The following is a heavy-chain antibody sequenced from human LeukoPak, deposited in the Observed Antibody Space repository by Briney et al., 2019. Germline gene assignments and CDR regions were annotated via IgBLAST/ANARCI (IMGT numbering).Heavy chain of an antibody. J-gene: IGHJ4*02. D-gene: IGHD6-19*01. CDR3: AKGNDLAQWVVFES. CDR2: VTGRGDT. CDR1: GFTFNNYA. V-gene: IGHV3-23*01. Sequence: GGSLRLSCAASGFTFNNYAMTWVRQAPRKDLEWVSTVTGRGDTYYADSVRGRFDISRDNSQHTVYLRMNSLRADDTAVYYCAKGNDLAQWVVFESWGQGTLVTVSS.